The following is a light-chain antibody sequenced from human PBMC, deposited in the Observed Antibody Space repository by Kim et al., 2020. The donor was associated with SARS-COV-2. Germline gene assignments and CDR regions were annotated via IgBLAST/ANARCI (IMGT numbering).Light chain of an antibody. CDR3: LQSYTARS. Sequence: LSASVGDRVAITCRESQNINTYLSWYQHKPGNAPKVLITGASSLQNGVSSRFSGSGSGTDFTLTISGLQPEDSATYYCLQSYTARSFGRGTKLEI. CDR2: GAS. J-gene: IGKJ2*01. CDR1: QNINTY. V-gene: IGKV1-39*01.